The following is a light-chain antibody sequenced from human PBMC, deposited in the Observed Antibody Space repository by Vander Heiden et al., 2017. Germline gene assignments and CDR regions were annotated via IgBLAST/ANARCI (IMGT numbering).Light chain of an antibody. Sequence: QSALTQPASVSGSPGQSITISCTGTSSDVGGYNYVSWYQQHPGKAPILIIYDVSTRPSGVSNRFSGSKSGNTASLTISGLQAEDEAYYYCSSYTSSSMVFGGGTKLTVL. J-gene: IGLJ2*01. CDR2: DVS. CDR3: SSYTSSSMV. CDR1: SSDVGGYNY. V-gene: IGLV2-14*01.